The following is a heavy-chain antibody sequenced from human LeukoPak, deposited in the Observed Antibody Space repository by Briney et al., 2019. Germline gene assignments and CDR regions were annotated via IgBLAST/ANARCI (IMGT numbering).Heavy chain of an antibody. J-gene: IGHJ4*02. CDR1: GGSTRSGNHY. CDR3: ARDRYDFWSGYFDY. D-gene: IGHD3-3*01. V-gene: IGHV4-61*02. CDR2: IYTSGST. Sequence: SQTLSLTCTVSGGSTRSGNHYWSWIRQPAGKGLEWIGRIYTSGSTNYNPSLKSRVTISVDTSKNQFSLKLSSMTAADTAVYYCARDRYDFWSGYFDYWGQGTLVTVSS.